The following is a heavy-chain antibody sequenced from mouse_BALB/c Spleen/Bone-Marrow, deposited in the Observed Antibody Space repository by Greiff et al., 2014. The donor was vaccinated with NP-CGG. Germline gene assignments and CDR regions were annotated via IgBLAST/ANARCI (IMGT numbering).Heavy chain of an antibody. D-gene: IGHD1-2*01. J-gene: IGHJ3*01. Sequence: VHVKQSGPELVKPGASVKMSCKASGYTFTDNYMKWVKQSHGKSLEWIGDINPNNGDTFYNQKFRGKATLTVDKSSSTAYLHRISVTPEDAAGDYCAIEKYGRGGFAHWGQGTLVTVSA. CDR1: GYTFTDNY. CDR3: AIEKYGRGGFAH. CDR2: INPNNGDT. V-gene: IGHV1-18*01.